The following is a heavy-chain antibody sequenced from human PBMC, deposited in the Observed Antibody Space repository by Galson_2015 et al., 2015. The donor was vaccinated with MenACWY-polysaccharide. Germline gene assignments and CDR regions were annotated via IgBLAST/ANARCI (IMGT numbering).Heavy chain of an antibody. Sequence: SLRLSCAASGFIFYNYAMSWVRQAPGKGLGWVSTIDYKEGVRTHYADSVKGRFTISRDNSKNTVYLQIDSLRADDTAVYYCATWITAQFDFRGQGTPVNVPS. V-gene: IGHV3-23*01. CDR1: GFIFYNYA. D-gene: IGHD2-2*03. CDR2: IDYKEGVRT. J-gene: IGHJ4*02. CDR3: ATWITAQFDF.